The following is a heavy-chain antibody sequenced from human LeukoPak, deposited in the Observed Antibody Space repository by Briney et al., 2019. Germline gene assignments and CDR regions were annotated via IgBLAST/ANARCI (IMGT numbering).Heavy chain of an antibody. D-gene: IGHD2-21*02. CDR1: GGSFSGYY. CDR3: ARGQGSVSAH. V-gene: IGHV4-34*01. Sequence: AETLSLTCAVSGGSFSGYYWTWIRQPPGKGLEWIGEINYSGNANYNPFLMSRVNISLDMYENHFSLKLAAVAAADTAVDYFARGQGSVSAHWGQGTLVTVSS. J-gene: IGHJ4*02. CDR2: INYSGNA.